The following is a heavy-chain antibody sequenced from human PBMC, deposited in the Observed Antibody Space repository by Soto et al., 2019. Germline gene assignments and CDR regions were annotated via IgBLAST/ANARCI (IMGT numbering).Heavy chain of an antibody. Sequence: QVPLVQSGAEVKKPGASVKVSCKASGYTFTGYYMHWVRQAPGQGLEWMGWINPNSGGTNYAQKFQGWVTMTRDTSISTAYMELSRLRSDDTAVYYCARDTLAAAGTSYYGMDVWGQGTTVTVSS. V-gene: IGHV1-2*04. CDR3: ARDTLAAAGTSYYGMDV. CDR1: GYTFTGYY. CDR2: INPNSGGT. D-gene: IGHD6-13*01. J-gene: IGHJ6*02.